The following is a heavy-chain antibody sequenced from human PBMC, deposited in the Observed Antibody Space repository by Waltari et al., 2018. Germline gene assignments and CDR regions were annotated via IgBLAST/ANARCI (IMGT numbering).Heavy chain of an antibody. Sequence: EVQLVESGGGLVQPGGSLRVSCAASGFSFCNYWMSWVRQAPGKGLEWVAKITQDGSEKYYVDSVRGRFTISRDNAKNSLNLQMNSLRAEDTAVYYCARINWGSIDYWGQGTLVTVSS. J-gene: IGHJ4*02. V-gene: IGHV3-7*01. D-gene: IGHD7-27*01. CDR1: GFSFCNYW. CDR3: ARINWGSIDY. CDR2: ITQDGSEK.